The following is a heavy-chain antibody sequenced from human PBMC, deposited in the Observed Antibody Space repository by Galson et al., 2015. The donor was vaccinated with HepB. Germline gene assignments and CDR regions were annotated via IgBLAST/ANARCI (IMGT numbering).Heavy chain of an antibody. Sequence: SVKVSCKASGYSFSTYSITWVRQAPGQGLEWMGWISPYNRNTAYAQKFQGRVSMTTDTPTATAFMELRSLRSDDTAVYYCARGALVVVVGGTQNNWCGPWGQGTLAPVSS. V-gene: IGHV1-18*01. CDR3: ARGALVVVVGGTQNNWCGP. D-gene: IGHD2-15*01. CDR1: GYSFSTYS. J-gene: IGHJ5*02. CDR2: ISPYNRNT.